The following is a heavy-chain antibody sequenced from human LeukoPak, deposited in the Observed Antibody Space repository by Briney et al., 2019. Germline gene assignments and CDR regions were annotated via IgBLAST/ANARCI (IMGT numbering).Heavy chain of an antibody. D-gene: IGHD3-9*01. J-gene: IGHJ3*02. CDR3: ARERYYDTLTGYPDAFDI. V-gene: IGHV1-2*02. Sequence: EASVNVSCKASGYTFTGYYMHWVRQAPGQGLEWMGWINPNSGGTNYAQKFQGRVTMTRDTSISTAYMELSRLRSDDTAVYYCARERYYDTLTGYPDAFDIWGQGTMVTVSS. CDR2: INPNSGGT. CDR1: GYTFTGYY.